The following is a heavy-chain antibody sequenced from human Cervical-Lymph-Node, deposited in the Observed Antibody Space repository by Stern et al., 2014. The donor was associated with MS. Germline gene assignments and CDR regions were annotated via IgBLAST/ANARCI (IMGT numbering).Heavy chain of an antibody. J-gene: IGHJ5*01. CDR2: ITANSYRA. CDR3: IKGTKRAVGPQDGFDS. CDR1: GFTFDGYA. V-gene: IGHV3-9*01. Sequence: VHLVESGGGLAQPGRSLRLSCEASGFTFDGYAMYWVRQPPGRGLEWVAGITANSYRAIYADSVRGRFTVSRHYAKNSMFLEMTSRRPDDTAFYYCIKGTKRAVGPQDGFDSWGHGTLVTVSS. D-gene: IGHD3-10*01.